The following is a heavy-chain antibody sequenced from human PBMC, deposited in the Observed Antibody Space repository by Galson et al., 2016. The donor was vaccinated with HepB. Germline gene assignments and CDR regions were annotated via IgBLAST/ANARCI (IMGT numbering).Heavy chain of an antibody. J-gene: IGHJ4*02. D-gene: IGHD3-10*01. V-gene: IGHV3-30*04. CDR3: ATSRWFGGLSQVDN. Sequence: SLRLSCAASGFTFVNYAFHWVRQAPGKGLEWVAVISNDGSHAFYADSARGRFTISRDDSTNTVYLQMNSLRGEDTAVYFCATSRWFGGLSQVDNWGQGTLVTVSS. CDR1: GFTFVNYA. CDR2: ISNDGSHA.